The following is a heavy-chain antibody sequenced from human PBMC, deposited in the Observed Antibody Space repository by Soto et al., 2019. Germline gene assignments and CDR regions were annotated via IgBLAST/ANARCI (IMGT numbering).Heavy chain of an antibody. CDR2: ISWNSGSI. V-gene: IGHV3-9*01. J-gene: IGHJ4*02. D-gene: IGHD5-18*01. CDR1: GFTFDDYA. CDR3: AKGAGWIQLWEIDY. Sequence: GGSLRLSCAASGFTFDDYAMHWVRQAPGKGLEWVSGISWNSGSIGYADSVKGRFTISRDNAKNSPYLQMNSLRAEDTALYYCAKGAGWIQLWEIDYWGQGTLVTVSS.